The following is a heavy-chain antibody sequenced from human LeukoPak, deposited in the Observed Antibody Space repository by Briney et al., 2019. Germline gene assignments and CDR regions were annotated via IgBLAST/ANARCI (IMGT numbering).Heavy chain of an antibody. J-gene: IGHJ4*02. CDR2: ISNSGDTT. CDR3: GKGSSTSACPDY. D-gene: IGHD6-19*01. CDR1: GFTFSTYA. Sequence: PGGSLRLSCAGSGFTFSTYAMTWVRQAPGKGLEWVSAISNSGDTTYYADSVKGRFSISRDSSKNTLFLQMNSLRPEDTAVYYCGKGSSTSACPDYWGQGTLVTVSS. V-gene: IGHV3-23*01.